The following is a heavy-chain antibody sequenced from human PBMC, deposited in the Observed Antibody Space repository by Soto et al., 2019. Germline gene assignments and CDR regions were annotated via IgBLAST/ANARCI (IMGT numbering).Heavy chain of an antibody. CDR1: GGSISSGGYY. CDR3: ATDFTVSSGPRVGMGA. V-gene: IGHV4-31*03. J-gene: IGHJ6*02. CDR2: IYYSGST. D-gene: IGHD6-19*01. Sequence: QVQLQESGPGLVKPSQTLSLTCTVSGGSISSGGYYWSWIRQHPGKGLECIGYIYYSGSTYYNTSLTSRSTTSVHTSQCQFALELGSGTSADTAVYYCATDFTVSSGPRVGMGAWGQGATVTVS.